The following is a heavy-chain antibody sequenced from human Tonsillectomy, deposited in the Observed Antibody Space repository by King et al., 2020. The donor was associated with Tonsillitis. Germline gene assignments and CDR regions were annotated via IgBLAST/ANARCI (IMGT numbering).Heavy chain of an antibody. D-gene: IGHD3-16*01. CDR1: GFTLSSYW. CDR3: ASTWGALDI. J-gene: IGHJ3*02. CDR2: IKQDGSQK. Sequence: VQLVESGGGLVQPGGSLRLSCAASGFTLSSYWMSWVRQAPGKGLEWVANIKQDGSQKYYVDSVKGRFTISRVNAKNSLYLQMNSLRAEDTAVYYCASTWGALDIWGQGTMVTVSS. V-gene: IGHV3-7*03.